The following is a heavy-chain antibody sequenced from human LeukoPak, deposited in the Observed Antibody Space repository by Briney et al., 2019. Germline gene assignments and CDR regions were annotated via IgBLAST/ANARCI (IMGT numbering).Heavy chain of an antibody. Sequence: ASVKVSCNPSGYTFTRFDINWVRQAPGQGLEWMGWMNPNNGSTGYAQKLQGRVTMTSSASIRTAYLELRGLRSEDTAVYYCARAFYSSASGGGNYFDFWGQGTPVTVSS. V-gene: IGHV1-8*01. D-gene: IGHD6-6*01. CDR3: ARAFYSSASGGGNYFDF. CDR2: MNPNNGST. CDR1: GYTFTRFD. J-gene: IGHJ4*02.